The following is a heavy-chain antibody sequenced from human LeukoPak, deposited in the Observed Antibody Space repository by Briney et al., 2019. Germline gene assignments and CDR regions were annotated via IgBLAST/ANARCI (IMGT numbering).Heavy chain of an antibody. CDR1: GGSISSYY. J-gene: IGHJ5*02. Sequence: SETLSLTCTVSGGSISSYYWSWIRQSPGKGLECIGYIHYTGSTNYNPSLKSRVTISVETSKNQFSLKFYCARGGYYGSGNDFRFDPWGQGTLVTVSS. V-gene: IGHV4-59*01. CDR3: FRFDP. CDR2: IHYTGST. D-gene: IGHD3-10*01.